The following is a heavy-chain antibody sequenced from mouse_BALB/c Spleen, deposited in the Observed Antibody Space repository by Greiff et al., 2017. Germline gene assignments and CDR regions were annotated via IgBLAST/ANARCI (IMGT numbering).Heavy chain of an antibody. CDR3: ARWSALLLFAY. V-gene: IGHV3-2*02. CDR2: ISYSGST. D-gene: IGHD1-2*01. CDR1: GYSITSDYA. J-gene: IGHJ3*01. Sequence: EVKLVDSGPGLVKPSQSLSLTCTVTGYSITSDYAWNWIRQFPGNKLEWMGYISYSGSTSYNPSLKSRISITRDTSKNQFFLQLNSVTTEDTATYYCARWSALLLFAYWGQGTLVTVSA.